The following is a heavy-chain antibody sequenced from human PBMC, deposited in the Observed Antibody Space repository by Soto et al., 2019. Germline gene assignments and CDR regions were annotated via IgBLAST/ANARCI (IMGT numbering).Heavy chain of an antibody. CDR1: GFTFSSYA. V-gene: IGHV3-23*01. CDR3: AKGPSIYGSGTHQDYGMDV. J-gene: IGHJ6*02. Sequence: GGSLRLSCAASGFTFSSYAMIWVRQAPGKGLEWASAISGSGGSTYYADSVKGRFTISRDNSKNTLYLQMNSLRAEDTAVYYCAKGPSIYGSGTHQDYGMDVWGQGTTVTVSS. CDR2: ISGSGGST. D-gene: IGHD3-10*01.